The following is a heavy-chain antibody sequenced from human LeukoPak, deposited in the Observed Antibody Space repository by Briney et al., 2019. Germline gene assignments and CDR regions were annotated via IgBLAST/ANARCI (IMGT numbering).Heavy chain of an antibody. Sequence: PSETLSLTCAVYGGSFSGYYWSWIRQPPGKGLEWIGEINHSGSTNYSPSLKSRVTISVDTSKNHFSLKLSSVTAADTAVYYCARPHSTFFDQDAAYYFDYWGQGTLVTVSS. J-gene: IGHJ4*02. D-gene: IGHD3-9*01. CDR3: ARPHSTFFDQDAAYYFDY. CDR2: INHSGST. CDR1: GGSFSGYY. V-gene: IGHV4-34*01.